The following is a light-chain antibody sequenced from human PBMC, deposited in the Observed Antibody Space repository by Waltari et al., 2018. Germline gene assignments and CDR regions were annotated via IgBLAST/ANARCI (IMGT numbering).Light chain of an antibody. V-gene: IGKV1-39*01. Sequence: DIQMTQSPSSLSASVGDRVTITCRANQSISSYLNWYKQKPGQAPKLLIFAESSFQSAVPSRFSGSGSGTDFTLTISSLQPEDFAVYYCQQYGSSLPYTFGQGTKLEIK. J-gene: IGKJ2*01. CDR2: AES. CDR3: QQYGSSLPYT. CDR1: QSISSY.